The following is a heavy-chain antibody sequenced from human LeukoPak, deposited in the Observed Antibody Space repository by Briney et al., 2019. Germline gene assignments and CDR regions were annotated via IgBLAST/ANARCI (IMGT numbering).Heavy chain of an antibody. CDR1: GFTFSSYS. CDR2: ISSSSSYI. V-gene: IGHV3-21*01. D-gene: IGHD3-9*01. J-gene: IGHJ4*02. Sequence: PGGSLRLSCAASGFTFSSYSMNWVRQAPGKGLEWVSSISSSSSYIYYADSVKGRFTISRDNAKNSLYLQMNSLRAEDTAVYYCARDGGDYDILTGYGYWGQGTLVTLSS. CDR3: ARDGGDYDILTGYGY.